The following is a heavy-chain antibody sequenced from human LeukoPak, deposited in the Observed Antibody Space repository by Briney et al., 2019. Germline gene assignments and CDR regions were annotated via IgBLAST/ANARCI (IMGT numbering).Heavy chain of an antibody. V-gene: IGHV1-69*05. CDR3: ASLGTTRAFDI. J-gene: IGHJ3*02. CDR2: IIPIFGTA. D-gene: IGHD1-7*01. CDR1: GGTFSSYA. Sequence: ASVKVSCKASGGTFSSYAISWVRQAPGQGLEWMGGIIPIFGTANYAQKFQGRVTITTDASTSTAYMELSSLRSEDTAVYYCASLGTTRAFDIWGQGTMVTVSS.